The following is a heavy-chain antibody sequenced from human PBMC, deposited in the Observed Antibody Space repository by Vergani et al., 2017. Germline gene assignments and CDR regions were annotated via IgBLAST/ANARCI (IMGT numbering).Heavy chain of an antibody. D-gene: IGHD3-9*01. CDR3: ARRSGSVYDIFSGTQYFFDF. CDR2: IYRTGRT. Sequence: QVQLQESGPGLVKPSETLSLTCAVSGFSIDNGYYWDWIRQPPGKGLEWIGSIYRTGRTHFNPSPKSRVTISVDTSNNHFSLRLNSLTAADTAVYYCARRSGSVYDIFSGTQYFFDFWGQETMVTVSS. J-gene: IGHJ4*02. V-gene: IGHV4-38-2*01. CDR1: GFSIDNGYY.